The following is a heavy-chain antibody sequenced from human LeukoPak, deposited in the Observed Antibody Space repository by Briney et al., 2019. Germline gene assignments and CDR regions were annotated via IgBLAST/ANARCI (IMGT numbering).Heavy chain of an antibody. J-gene: IGHJ4*02. Sequence: GGSLRLSCAASGFTFSSYWMHWVRHAPGKGLVWVSRISSDWNSTSYADSVKGRFAISRDNAKNTLYLQMNSLRAEDTAVYYCARGGTVTPKDADYWGQGTLVTVSS. CDR1: GFTFSSYW. CDR3: ARGGTVTPKDADY. V-gene: IGHV3-74*01. D-gene: IGHD4-23*01. CDR2: ISSDWNST.